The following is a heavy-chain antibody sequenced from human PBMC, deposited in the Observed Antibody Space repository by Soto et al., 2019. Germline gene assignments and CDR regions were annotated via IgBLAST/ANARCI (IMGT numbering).Heavy chain of an antibody. D-gene: IGHD3-3*01. J-gene: IGHJ6*02. CDR1: GGTFSSYA. Sequence: SVKVSCKASGGTFSSYAISWVRQAPGQGLEWMGGIIPIFGTANYAQKFQGRVTITADESTSTAYMELSSLRSEDTAVYYCASTWMLEWLSNYYYGMDVWGQGTTVTVSS. CDR2: IIPIFGTA. V-gene: IGHV1-69*13. CDR3: ASTWMLEWLSNYYYGMDV.